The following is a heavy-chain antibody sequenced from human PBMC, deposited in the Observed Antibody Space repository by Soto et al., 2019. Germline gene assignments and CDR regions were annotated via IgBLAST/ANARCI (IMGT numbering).Heavy chain of an antibody. CDR3: AEWARYCSGADCRA. J-gene: IGHJ5*02. CDR1: GFPFSSRA. D-gene: IGHD2-15*01. Sequence: EVQLLESGGGLVQPGGSLRLSCAASGFPFSSRAMSWVRQAPGKGLGWVSAISGSGTITYYADSVKGRFTISRDTSKNTLYLQINSLRADDTAVYYCAEWARYCSGADCRAWGQGTLVTVSS. CDR2: ISGSGTIT. V-gene: IGHV3-23*01.